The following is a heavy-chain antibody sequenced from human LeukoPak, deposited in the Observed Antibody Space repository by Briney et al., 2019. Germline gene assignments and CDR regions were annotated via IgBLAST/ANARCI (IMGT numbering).Heavy chain of an antibody. Sequence: PGGSLRLSCAASGFSFSIYWMTWVRQAPGKGLEWVANIRPDGSEKCYADSVRGRCTIPRDNTRNTLDLQMNSLRPEDTAVYYCARENYFSFEYWGQGALVTVSS. J-gene: IGHJ4*02. CDR3: ARENYFSFEY. V-gene: IGHV3-7*03. D-gene: IGHD3-16*01. CDR1: GFSFSIYW. CDR2: IRPDGSEK.